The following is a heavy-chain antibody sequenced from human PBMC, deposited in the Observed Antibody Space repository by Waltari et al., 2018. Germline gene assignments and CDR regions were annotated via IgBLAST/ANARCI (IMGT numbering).Heavy chain of an antibody. Sequence: QVNLVESGGGVVQPGGSLRLPCPTSGFTFINFGMHWVRQAPGKGLEWVARIWFDGSDKFYADSVRGRFTISRDNSARTLYLDMDSLRLDDTAMYYCAKDAFGNTYLDFWGQGTLVTVSS. CDR3: AKDAFGNTYLDF. J-gene: IGHJ4*02. CDR2: IWFDGSDK. V-gene: IGHV3-30*02. D-gene: IGHD2-2*02. CDR1: GFTFINFG.